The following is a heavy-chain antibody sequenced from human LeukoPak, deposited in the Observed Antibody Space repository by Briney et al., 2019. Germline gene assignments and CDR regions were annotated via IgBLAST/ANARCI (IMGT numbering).Heavy chain of an antibody. CDR1: GGSISSSSYY. V-gene: IGHV4-39*07. Sequence: PSETLSLTCTVSGGSISSSSYYWGGIRQPPGKGLEWIGSIYYSGSTYYNPSLKSRVTISVDTSKNQFSLKLSSVTAADTAVYYCARLVSGWYYFDYWGQGTLVTVSS. J-gene: IGHJ4*02. D-gene: IGHD6-19*01. CDR3: ARLVSGWYYFDY. CDR2: IYYSGST.